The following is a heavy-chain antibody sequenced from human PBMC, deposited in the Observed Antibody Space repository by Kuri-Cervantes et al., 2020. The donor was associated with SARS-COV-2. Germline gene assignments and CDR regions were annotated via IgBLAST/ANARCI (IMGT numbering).Heavy chain of an antibody. CDR2: ISYDGSNK. CDR1: GFTFSSYA. Sequence: GGSLRLSCAASGFTFSSYAMHWVRQAPGKGLEWVAVISYDGSNKYYADSVKGRFTISRDNSKNTLYLQMNSLRAEDTAVYYCARDRPVGYYDSSGYQGGGYWGQGTLVTVSS. D-gene: IGHD3-22*01. J-gene: IGHJ4*02. V-gene: IGHV3-30*07. CDR3: ARDRPVGYYDSSGYQGGGY.